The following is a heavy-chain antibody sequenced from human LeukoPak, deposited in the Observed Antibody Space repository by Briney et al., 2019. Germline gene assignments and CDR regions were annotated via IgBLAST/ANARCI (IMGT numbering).Heavy chain of an antibody. D-gene: IGHD2-2*02. CDR3: ARERGYCPRSSCYTSDAFDI. J-gene: IGHJ3*02. CDR1: GGTFSSYA. CDR2: IIPIFGTA. V-gene: IGHV1-69*13. Sequence: SVKVSCKASGGTFSSYAISWVRQAPGQGLEWMGGIIPIFGTANYAQKFQGRVTITADESTSTAYMELSSLRSDDTAVYYCARERGYCPRSSCYTSDAFDIWGQGTGVTVSS.